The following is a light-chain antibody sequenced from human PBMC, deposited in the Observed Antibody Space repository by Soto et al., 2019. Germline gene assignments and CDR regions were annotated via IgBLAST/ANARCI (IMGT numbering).Light chain of an antibody. V-gene: IGLV4-69*01. Sequence: QAVVTQSPSASASLGASVKLTCTLSSGHNSYAIAWHQQQPGRGPRYLMKVNSDGSHRKGDGIPDRFSGSSSGAERYLTISSLQSEDEADYYCQTWGIFGGGTKLTVL. CDR1: SGHNSYA. J-gene: IGLJ2*01. CDR2: VNSDGSH. CDR3: QTWGI.